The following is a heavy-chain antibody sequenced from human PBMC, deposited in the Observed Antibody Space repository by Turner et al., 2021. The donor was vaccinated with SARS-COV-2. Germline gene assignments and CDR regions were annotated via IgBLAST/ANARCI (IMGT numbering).Heavy chain of an antibody. CDR3: ARLGLGDSQFDY. CDR2: INHSGST. V-gene: IGHV4-34*01. CDR1: GGSFSVYY. Sequence: QVQLQQCGAGLLKPSETLSLACAVYGGSFSVYYWSWIRQPPGKGLEWIGEINHSGSTKYHPSLKSRGTISVEKAKNQFSLKLSSVTAADTAVYYCARLGLGDSQFDYWGQGTLVTVSS. D-gene: IGHD5-18*01. J-gene: IGHJ4*02.